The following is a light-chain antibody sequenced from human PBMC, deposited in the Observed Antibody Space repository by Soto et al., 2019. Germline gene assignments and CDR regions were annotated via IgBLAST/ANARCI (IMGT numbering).Light chain of an antibody. Sequence: QSVLTQPPSASGSPGQSVTISCTGTSSDVGGYNYVSWYQQHPGKAPKVLIYEGTKRPSGVPGRFSGSKSGDTASLTVSGLQSEDEATYYCASYAGSNNYVFGTGTKLTVL. CDR2: EGT. CDR3: ASYAGSNNYV. V-gene: IGLV2-8*01. J-gene: IGLJ1*01. CDR1: SSDVGGYNY.